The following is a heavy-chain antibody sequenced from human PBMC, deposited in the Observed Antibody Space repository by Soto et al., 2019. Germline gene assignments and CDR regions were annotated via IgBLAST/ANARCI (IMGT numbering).Heavy chain of an antibody. J-gene: IGHJ4*02. CDR2: IWHDGTNK. D-gene: IGHD2-15*01. CDR3: ARGHEGWVVPTPFDD. Sequence: GGSLRLSCAASGFTFSSYVMHWVRQAPGKGLEWVALIWHDGTNKYFADSVKGRFTISRDNSKNTIYLHMNSLRAEDTAIYFCARGHEGWVVPTPFDDWGQGTLVTVSS. CDR1: GFTFSSYV. V-gene: IGHV3-33*01.